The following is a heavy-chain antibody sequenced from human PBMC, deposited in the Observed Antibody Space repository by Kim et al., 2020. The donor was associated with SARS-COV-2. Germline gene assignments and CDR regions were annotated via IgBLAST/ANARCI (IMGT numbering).Heavy chain of an antibody. CDR1: GYTFTSYG. CDR3: ARDTIVATIRKTFDY. V-gene: IGHV1-18*01. CDR2: ISAYNGNT. J-gene: IGHJ4*02. Sequence: ASVKVSCKASGYTFTSYGISWVRQAPGQGLEWMGWISAYNGNTNYAQKLQGRVTMTPDTSTSTAYMELRSLRSDDTAVYYCARDTIVATIRKTFDYGGQGTLVTVSS. D-gene: IGHD5-12*01.